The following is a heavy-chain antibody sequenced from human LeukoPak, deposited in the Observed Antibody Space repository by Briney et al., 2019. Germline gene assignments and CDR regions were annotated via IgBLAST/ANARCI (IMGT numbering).Heavy chain of an antibody. V-gene: IGHV4-4*07. CDR3: AIEYSSSAGWWFDP. CDR2: IYTSGST. Sequence: SETLSLTCTVSGGSISSYYWSWIRQPAGKGLEWIGRIYTSGSTNYNPSLKSRVTMSVDTSKNQFSLKLSSVTAADTAVYYCAIEYSSSAGWWFDPWGQGTLVTVSS. J-gene: IGHJ5*02. D-gene: IGHD6-6*01. CDR1: GGSISSYY.